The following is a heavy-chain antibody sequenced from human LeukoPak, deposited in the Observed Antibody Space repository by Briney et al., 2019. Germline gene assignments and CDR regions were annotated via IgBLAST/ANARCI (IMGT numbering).Heavy chain of an antibody. Sequence: GGSLRLSCAASGSIVSSKYMSWVRQAPGKGLEWVSVFYSGGSTYYADSVKGRFTISRDNSKNTLYLQMNSLRAEDTAVYYCARGGGYDSHGIRDDWGQGALVTVSS. J-gene: IGHJ4*02. CDR2: FYSGGST. D-gene: IGHD5-12*01. CDR1: GSIVSSKY. CDR3: ARGGGYDSHGIRDD. V-gene: IGHV3-53*01.